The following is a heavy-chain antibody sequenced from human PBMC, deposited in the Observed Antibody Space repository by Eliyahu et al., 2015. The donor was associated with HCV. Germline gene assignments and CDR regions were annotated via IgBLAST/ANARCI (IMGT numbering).Heavy chain of an antibody. CDR3: ARVTAMVQKGYYYYGMDV. D-gene: IGHD5-18*01. CDR1: GGSXSSYY. V-gene: IGHV4-59*01. Sequence: QVQLQESGPGLVKPSETLSLTCTVXGGSXSSYYWSWIRQPPGKGLEWIGYIYYSGSTNYNPSLKSRVTISVDTSKNQFSLKLSSVTAADTAVYYCARVTAMVQKGYYYYGMDVWGQGTTVTVSS. J-gene: IGHJ6*02. CDR2: IYYSGST.